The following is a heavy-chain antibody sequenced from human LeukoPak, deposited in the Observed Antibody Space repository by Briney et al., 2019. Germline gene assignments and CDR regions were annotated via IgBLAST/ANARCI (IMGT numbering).Heavy chain of an antibody. V-gene: IGHV3-23*01. CDR3: AILDGDYEGYYGVDV. CDR1: GLTFSSYA. J-gene: IGHJ6*02. D-gene: IGHD4-17*01. Sequence: GGSLRLSCAASGLTFSSYAMSWVRQAPGKGLEWVSGISGSGAGTYYADSVKGRCTISRDNSKNTLYLQMNNLRAEDTAVYYCAILDGDYEGYYGVDVWGQGTTVTVSS. CDR2: ISGSGAGT.